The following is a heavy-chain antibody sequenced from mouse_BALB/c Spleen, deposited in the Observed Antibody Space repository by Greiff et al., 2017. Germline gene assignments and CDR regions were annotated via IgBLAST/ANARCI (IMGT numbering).Heavy chain of an antibody. V-gene: IGHV3-2*02. CDR1: GYSITSDYA. CDR3: ARGRFFYAMDY. Sequence: ESGPGLVKPSQSLSLTCTVTGYSITSDYAWNWIRQFPGNKLEWMGYISYSGSTSYNPSLKSRISITRDTSKNQFFLQLNSVTTEDTATYYCARGRFFYAMDYWGQGTSVTVSS. CDR2: ISYSGST. J-gene: IGHJ4*01.